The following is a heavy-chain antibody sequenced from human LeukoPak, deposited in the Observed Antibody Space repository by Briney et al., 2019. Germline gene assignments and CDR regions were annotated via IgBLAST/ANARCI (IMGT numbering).Heavy chain of an antibody. D-gene: IGHD3-10*01. J-gene: IGHJ4*02. CDR2: IYHSGRT. V-gene: IGHV4-39*01. CDR3: ARLSWLREGFDY. CDR1: GASISSPTYY. Sequence: SETLSLTCTVSGASISSPTYYLGWIRQPPGKGLEWIGTIYHSGRTFYNPSLKSRVAMSLDKSKNQFSLNLSSVTATDTALFYCARLSWLREGFDYWGQGALVTVSS.